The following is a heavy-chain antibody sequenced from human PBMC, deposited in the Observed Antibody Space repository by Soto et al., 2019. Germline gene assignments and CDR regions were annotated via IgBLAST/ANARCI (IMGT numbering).Heavy chain of an antibody. J-gene: IGHJ6*03. Sequence: EVQLVESGGGLVQPGGSLRLSCAASGFTVSSKYMSWVRQAPGKGLEWVSLIQSGGNTYYAGSVKGRFTISRDNSENTVSRQISSLSVQDTALYSGPSDDVHWSGGRCYGVPMDVWGKGTTVTVS. V-gene: IGHV3-66*01. CDR2: IQSGGNT. CDR1: GFTVSSKY. CDR3: PSDDVHWSGGRCYGVPMDV. D-gene: IGHD2-15*01.